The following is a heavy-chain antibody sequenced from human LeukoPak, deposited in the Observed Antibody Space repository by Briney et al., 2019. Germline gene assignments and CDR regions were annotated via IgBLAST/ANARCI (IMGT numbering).Heavy chain of an antibody. Sequence: GGSLRPSCAASGFTFSSHWMSWVRQAPGKGLEWAANINQHGSEKYYVDSVKGRFTISRDNAKNLLYLQMNSLRAEDTAVYYCARAAISTYDSSGYYFDYWGQGTLVTVSS. D-gene: IGHD3-22*01. V-gene: IGHV3-7*01. CDR2: INQHGSEK. J-gene: IGHJ4*02. CDR3: ARAAISTYDSSGYYFDY. CDR1: GFTFSSHW.